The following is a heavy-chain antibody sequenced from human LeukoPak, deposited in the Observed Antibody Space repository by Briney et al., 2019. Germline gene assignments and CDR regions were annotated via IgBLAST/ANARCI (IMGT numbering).Heavy chain of an antibody. V-gene: IGHV3-23*01. CDR3: AKTSSITIFGVAPRYYFGY. CDR2: ISGSGGST. D-gene: IGHD3-3*01. J-gene: IGHJ4*02. CDR1: GFTFSSYA. Sequence: QPGGSLRLSCAASGFTFSSYAMSWVRQAPGKGLEWVSAISGSGGSTYYADSVKGRFTISRDNSKNTLYLQMNSLRAEDTAVYYCAKTSSITIFGVAPRYYFGYWGQGTLVTVSS.